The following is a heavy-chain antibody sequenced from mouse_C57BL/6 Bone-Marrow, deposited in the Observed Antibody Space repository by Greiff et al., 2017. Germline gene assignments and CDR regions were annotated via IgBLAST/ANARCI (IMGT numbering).Heavy chain of an antibody. D-gene: IGHD2-4*01. J-gene: IGHJ3*01. Sequence: DVMLVESGGDLVKPGGSLKLSCAASGFTFSSYGMSWVRQTPDKRLEWVATISSGGSYTYYPDSVKGRFTISSDNAKNTLYLQMSRLKSEDTAMYYGAGLDDCDGGFAYWGQGTLVTVSA. CDR2: ISSGGSYT. CDR1: GFTFSSYG. CDR3: AGLDDCDGGFAY. V-gene: IGHV5-6*02.